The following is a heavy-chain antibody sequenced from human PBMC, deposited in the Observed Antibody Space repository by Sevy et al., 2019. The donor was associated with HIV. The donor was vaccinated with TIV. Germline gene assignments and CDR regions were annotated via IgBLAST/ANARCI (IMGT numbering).Heavy chain of an antibody. CDR2: IKQDGSGK. CDR1: GFTFSSYW. CDR3: ARASKVLLWFGEDNWFDP. D-gene: IGHD3-10*01. J-gene: IGHJ5*02. Sequence: GGSLRLSCAASGFTFSSYWMSWVRQAPGKGLEWVANIKQDGSGKYYVDSVKGRFTISRDNAKNSLYLQMNSLRAEDTAVYYCARASKVLLWFGEDNWFDPWGQGTLVTVSS. V-gene: IGHV3-7*01.